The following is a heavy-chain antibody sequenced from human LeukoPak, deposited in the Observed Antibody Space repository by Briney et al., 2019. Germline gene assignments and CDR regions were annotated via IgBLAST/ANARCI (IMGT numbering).Heavy chain of an antibody. J-gene: IGHJ2*01. CDR2: IYTSGST. V-gene: IGHV4-61*02. CDR3: ARDDWYFHR. Sequence: SETLSLTCTVSGGSISSGSYYWSWIRQPAGKGLEWIGRIYTSGSTNYNPSLKSRVTISVDTSKNQFSLKLSSVTPADTAVYYCARDDWYFHRWGRGTLVTVSS. CDR1: GGSISSGSYY.